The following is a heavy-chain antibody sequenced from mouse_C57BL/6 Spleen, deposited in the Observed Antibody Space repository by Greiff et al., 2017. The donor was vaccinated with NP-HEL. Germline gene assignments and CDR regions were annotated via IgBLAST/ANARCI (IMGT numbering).Heavy chain of an antibody. CDR2: INPNNGGT. CDR1: GYTFTDYY. D-gene: IGHD1-1*01. CDR3: ASGSSFDY. Sequence: VQLQQSGPELVKPGASVKISCKASGYTFTDYYMNWVKQSHGKSLEWIGDINPNNGGTSYNQKFKGKATLTVDKSSSTAYRELRSLTSEDSAVYYCASGSSFDYWGQGTTLTVSS. J-gene: IGHJ2*01. V-gene: IGHV1-26*01.